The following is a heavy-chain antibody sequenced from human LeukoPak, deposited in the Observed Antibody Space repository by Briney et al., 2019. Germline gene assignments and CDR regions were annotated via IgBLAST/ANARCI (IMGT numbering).Heavy chain of an antibody. Sequence: SETLSLTCTVSGGSISNYYWSWIRQPPGKELEWIGYIYHSGSTNYNPSLKSRVTISQDTSKNQFSLKLSSVAAADTAVYYCARNADDSSSYPYFDYWGQGTLVTVSS. V-gene: IGHV4-59*01. CDR3: ARNADDSSSYPYFDY. CDR2: IYHSGST. J-gene: IGHJ4*02. D-gene: IGHD3-22*01. CDR1: GGSISNYY.